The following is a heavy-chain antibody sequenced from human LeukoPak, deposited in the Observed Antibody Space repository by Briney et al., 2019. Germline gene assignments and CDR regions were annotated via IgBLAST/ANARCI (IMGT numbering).Heavy chain of an antibody. CDR2: IRYDGGDK. CDR1: GFTFNNYG. D-gene: IGHD3-16*01. CDR3: AKAGFGGSLDS. V-gene: IGHV3-30*02. Sequence: GGSLSLSCVVAGFTFNNYGMHWVRQTPGKGLEWVAFIRYDGGDKYYVDSVKGRFTISRDNSKNTLYLQMDSLRTEDTAVYSCAKAGFGGSLDSWGQGALVTVSS. J-gene: IGHJ4*02.